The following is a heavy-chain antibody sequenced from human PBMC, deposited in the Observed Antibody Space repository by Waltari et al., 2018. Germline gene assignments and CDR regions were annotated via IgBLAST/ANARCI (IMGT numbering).Heavy chain of an antibody. CDR3: ARGSRQDIVVVPAANNWFDP. V-gene: IGHV4-4*02. J-gene: IGHJ5*02. Sequence: QVQLQESGPGLVKPSGTLSLTCAVSGGSISSNTWWSWVRQPPGKGLEWIGEIYHSGNTNYSPSLNSRVTVLVDKSKNQFSLKLSSVTAADTAVYYCARGSRQDIVVVPAANNWFDPWGQGTLVTVSS. CDR1: GGSISSNTW. D-gene: IGHD2-2*01. CDR2: IYHSGNT.